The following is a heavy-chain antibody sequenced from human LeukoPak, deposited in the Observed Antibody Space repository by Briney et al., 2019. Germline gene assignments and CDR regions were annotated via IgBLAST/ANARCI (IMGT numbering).Heavy chain of an antibody. CDR3: AKGGYYDYVWGSYRSPIGNFDY. V-gene: IGHV3-23*01. D-gene: IGHD3-16*02. CDR2: ISGSGGRI. Sequence: GGSLRLSCAASGFTFRNFGLSWVREAPGKGLEWGSAISGSGGRIYYADSVKGRFTISRDNSKNTLFLQMSSLRAEDTAEYYCAKGGYYDYVWGSYRSPIGNFDYWGQGTLVTVSS. CDR1: GFTFRNFG. J-gene: IGHJ4*02.